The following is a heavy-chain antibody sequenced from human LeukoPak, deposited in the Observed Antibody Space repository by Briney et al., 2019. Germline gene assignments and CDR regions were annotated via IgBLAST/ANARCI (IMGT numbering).Heavy chain of an antibody. Sequence: GGSLRLSCAASGFTFSSYAMHWVRQAPGKGLEYVSAISSNGGSTYYANSVKGRFTISRDNSKNTLYLQVGSLRAEDMAVYYCARETSERVFDYWGQGTLVTVSS. J-gene: IGHJ4*02. D-gene: IGHD6-25*01. V-gene: IGHV3-64*01. CDR2: ISSNGGST. CDR1: GFTFSSYA. CDR3: ARETSERVFDY.